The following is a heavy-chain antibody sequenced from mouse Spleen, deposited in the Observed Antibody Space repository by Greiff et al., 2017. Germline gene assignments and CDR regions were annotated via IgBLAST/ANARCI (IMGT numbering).Heavy chain of an antibody. CDR2: ISSGGGNT. V-gene: IGHV5-9*04. Sequence: EVKLVESGGGLVKLGGSLKLSCAASGFTFSSYAMSWVRQTPEKRLEWVATISSGGGNTYYPDSVKGRFTISRDNAKNTLYLQMSSLKSEDTAMYYCARRRDGYDPAWFAYWGQGTLVTVSA. D-gene: IGHD2-2*01. CDR1: GFTFSSYA. CDR3: ARRRDGYDPAWFAY. J-gene: IGHJ3*01.